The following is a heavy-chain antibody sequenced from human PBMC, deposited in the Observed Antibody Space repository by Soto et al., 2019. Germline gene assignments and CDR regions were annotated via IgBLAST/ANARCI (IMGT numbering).Heavy chain of an antibody. V-gene: IGHV4-30-4*01. CDR3: ARVSFGYCSGGSCSNYYYYGMDV. CDR1: GGSISSGDYY. Sequence: PSETLSLTCTVSGGSISSGDYYWSWIRQPPGKGLEWIGYIYYSGSTYYNPSLKSRVTISVDTSKNQFSLKLSSVTAADTAVYYCARVSFGYCSGGSCSNYYYYGMDVWGQGTTATVPS. D-gene: IGHD2-15*01. J-gene: IGHJ6*02. CDR2: IYYSGST.